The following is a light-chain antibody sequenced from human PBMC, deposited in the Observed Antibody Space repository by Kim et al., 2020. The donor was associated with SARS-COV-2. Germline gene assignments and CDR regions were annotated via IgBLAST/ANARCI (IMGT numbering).Light chain of an antibody. CDR3: QQRNNWPIFT. CDR2: DAS. Sequence: SPGERATLSCRASQSVSSSLAWYQQKPGQAPRLLIYDASNRATGIPARFSGSGSGTDFTLTISSLEPEDFAVYYCQQRNNWPIFTFGPGTKVDIK. CDR1: QSVSSS. J-gene: IGKJ3*01. V-gene: IGKV3-11*01.